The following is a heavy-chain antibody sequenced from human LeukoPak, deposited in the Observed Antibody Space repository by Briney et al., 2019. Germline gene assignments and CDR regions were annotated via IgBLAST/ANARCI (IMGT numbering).Heavy chain of an antibody. J-gene: IGHJ6*02. V-gene: IGHV3-9*01. D-gene: IGHD3-3*01. CDR1: GFTFDDYA. Sequence: GGSLRLSCAASGFTFDDYAMHWVRQAPGKGLEWVSGISWNSGSIGYADSVKGRFTISRDNAKNSLYLQMNSLRAEDTAVYYCARDEAGLRDFWSGYYLYYYYGMDVWGQGTTVTVSS. CDR3: ARDEAGLRDFWSGYYLYYYYGMDV. CDR2: ISWNSGSI.